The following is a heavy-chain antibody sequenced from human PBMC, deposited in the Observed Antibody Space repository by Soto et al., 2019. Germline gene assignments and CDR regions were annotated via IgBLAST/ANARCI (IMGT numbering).Heavy chain of an antibody. CDR1: GYTFTGYY. D-gene: IGHD6-6*01. Sequence: ASVKVSCKASGYTFTGYYMHWVRQAPGQGLEWMGWINPNSGGTNYAQKFQGWVTMTRDTSISTAYMELSRLRSDDTAVYYCARITSIGHYYYGMDVWGQGTTVTVSS. CDR2: INPNSGGT. J-gene: IGHJ6*02. V-gene: IGHV1-2*04. CDR3: ARITSIGHYYYGMDV.